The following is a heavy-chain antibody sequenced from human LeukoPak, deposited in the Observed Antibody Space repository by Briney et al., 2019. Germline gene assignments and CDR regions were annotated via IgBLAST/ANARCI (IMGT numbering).Heavy chain of an antibody. CDR1: GGSISSSSYY. CDR2: IYYSGST. Sequence: SETLSLTCTVSGGSISSSSYYWGWIRQPPGKGLEWIGSIYYSGSTYYNPSLKSRVTISVDTSKNQFSLKLSSVTAADTAVYYCARVTSSFNYAYYYYMDVWGKGTTVSISS. CDR3: ARVTSSFNYAYYYYMDV. V-gene: IGHV4-39*01. D-gene: IGHD2-2*01. J-gene: IGHJ6*03.